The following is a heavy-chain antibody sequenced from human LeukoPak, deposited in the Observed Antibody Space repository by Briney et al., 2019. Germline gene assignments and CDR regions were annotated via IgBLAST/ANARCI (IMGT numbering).Heavy chain of an antibody. CDR2: IGHDGRNK. V-gene: IGHV3-30*02. D-gene: IGHD2-21*01. J-gene: IGHJ3*02. CDR3: AKDGDWTFDI. Sequence: GGSLRLSCAASGFTFSSYGMHWVRQAPGKGLEWVAYIGHDGRNKFYTESLRGRFTISGDNSMKMAYLQMNSLRTEDTAIYFCAKDGDWTFDIWGQGTMVTVSS. CDR1: GFTFSSYG.